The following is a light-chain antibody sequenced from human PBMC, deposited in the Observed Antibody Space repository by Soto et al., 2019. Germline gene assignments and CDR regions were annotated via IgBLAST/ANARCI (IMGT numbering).Light chain of an antibody. CDR1: QNVANY. Sequence: EIVLTQSPATLSLSPGERATLSCRASQNVANYLDWYQQKPGQAPRLLIYESSNRATGIAARFSGSGSGTDFTLIINSLEPEDFAVYYCQQYGSSPRTFGQGTKVDI. V-gene: IGKV3-11*01. CDR2: ESS. CDR3: QQYGSSPRT. J-gene: IGKJ1*01.